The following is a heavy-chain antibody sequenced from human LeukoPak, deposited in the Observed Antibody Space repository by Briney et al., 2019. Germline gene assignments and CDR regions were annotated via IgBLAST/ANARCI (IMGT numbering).Heavy chain of an antibody. CDR3: ARVMYSSGWFDYGMDV. V-gene: IGHV3-7*01. D-gene: IGHD6-19*01. CDR1: GFTFSSYW. CDR2: IKQDGSEK. J-gene: IGHJ6*02. Sequence: GGSLRRSCAASGFTFSSYWMSWVRQAPGKGLEWVANIKQDGSEKYYVDSVKGRFTISRDNAKNSLYLQMNSLRAEDTAVYYCARVMYSSGWFDYGMDVWGQGTTVTVSS.